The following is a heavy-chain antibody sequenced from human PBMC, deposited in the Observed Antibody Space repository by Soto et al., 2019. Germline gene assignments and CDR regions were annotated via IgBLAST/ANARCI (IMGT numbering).Heavy chain of an antibody. J-gene: IGHJ6*02. CDR3: ASNSYCSGGSCSRRAYYYYVMDV. CDR1: GYSFTSYW. Sequence: PGESLKISCKGSGYSFTSYWIGWVRQMPGKGLEWMGIIYPGDSDTRYSPSFQGQVTISADKSISTAYLQWSSLKASDTAMYYCASNSYCSGGSCSRRAYYYYVMDVWGQGTTVTVSS. V-gene: IGHV5-51*01. CDR2: IYPGDSDT. D-gene: IGHD2-15*01.